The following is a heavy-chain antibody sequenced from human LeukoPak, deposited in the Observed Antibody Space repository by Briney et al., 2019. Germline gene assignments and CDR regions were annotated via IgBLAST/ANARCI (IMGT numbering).Heavy chain of an antibody. D-gene: IGHD3-3*01. V-gene: IGHV4-59*01. Sequence: SETLSLTCTVSGGSISSYYWSWIRQPPGEGLEWIGYIYYSGSTNYNPSLKSRVTISVDTSKNQFSLKLSSVTAADTAVYYCARTNTYYDFWSGYYSPSYYGMDVWGQGTTVTVSS. CDR2: IYYSGST. CDR1: GGSISSYY. CDR3: ARTNTYYDFWSGYYSPSYYGMDV. J-gene: IGHJ6*02.